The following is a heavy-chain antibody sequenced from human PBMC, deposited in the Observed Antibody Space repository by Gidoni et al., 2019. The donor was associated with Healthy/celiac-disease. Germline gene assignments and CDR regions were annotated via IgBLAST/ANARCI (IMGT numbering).Heavy chain of an antibody. D-gene: IGHD2-21*02. J-gene: IGHJ3*02. CDR1: GFPFSSYA. V-gene: IGHV3-23*01. Sequence: EVQLLESGGGLVQPGGSLRLSCAASGFPFSSYAMSWVRQAPGKGLEWVSAISGSGGSTYYADSVKGRFTISRDNSKNTLYLQMNSLRAEDTAVYYCANIAYCGGDCYSDAFDIWGQGTMVTVSS. CDR2: ISGSGGST. CDR3: ANIAYCGGDCYSDAFDI.